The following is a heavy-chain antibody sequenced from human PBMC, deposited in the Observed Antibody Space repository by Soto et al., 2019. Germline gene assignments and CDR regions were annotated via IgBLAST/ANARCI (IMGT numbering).Heavy chain of an antibody. Sequence: GASVKVSCKASGYTFTSYGISWVRQAPGQGLEWMGWINPNNGSTNYAQKFQGWVTMTRDTSISTAYMELSRLRSDDTAVYYCARGHYGSGSYYQLDYWGQGTLVTVSS. CDR3: ARGHYGSGSYYQLDY. CDR2: INPNNGST. CDR1: GYTFTSYG. D-gene: IGHD3-10*01. J-gene: IGHJ4*02. V-gene: IGHV1-2*04.